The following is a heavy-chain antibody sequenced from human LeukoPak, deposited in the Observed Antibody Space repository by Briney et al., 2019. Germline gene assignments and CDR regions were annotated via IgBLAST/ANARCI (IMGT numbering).Heavy chain of an antibody. Sequence: SVKVSCKASGGTFSSYAISWVRQAPGQGLEWMGGIIPIFGTANCAQKFQGRVTITADKSTSTAYMELSSLRSEDTAVYYCASLTYYYGSGSYYSDYWGQGTLVTVSS. D-gene: IGHD3-10*01. CDR1: GGTFSSYA. V-gene: IGHV1-69*06. J-gene: IGHJ4*02. CDR3: ASLTYYYGSGSYYSDY. CDR2: IIPIFGTA.